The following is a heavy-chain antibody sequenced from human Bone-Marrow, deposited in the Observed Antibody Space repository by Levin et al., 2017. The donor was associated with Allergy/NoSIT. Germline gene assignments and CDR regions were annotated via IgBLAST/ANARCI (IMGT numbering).Heavy chain of an antibody. CDR2: ISSGGGTI. CDR1: GFTFSSYR. Sequence: SCAASGFTFSSYRMNWVRQAPGKGLEWVSYISSGGGTIYYADSVKGRFTISRDNAKNSLYLQMNSLRAEDTSVYYCARPYSSGWYPPDYWGQGTLVTVSS. V-gene: IGHV3-48*01. D-gene: IGHD6-19*01. CDR3: ARPYSSGWYPPDY. J-gene: IGHJ4*02.